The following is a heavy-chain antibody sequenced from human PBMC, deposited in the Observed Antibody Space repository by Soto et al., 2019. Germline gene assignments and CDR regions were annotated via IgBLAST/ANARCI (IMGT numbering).Heavy chain of an antibody. D-gene: IGHD1-1*01. Sequence: PGGSLRLSCAASGFTFSSYSMNWVRQAPGKGLEWVSSISSSSSYIYYADSVKGRFTISRDNAKNSLYLQMNSLRAEDTAVYYCARDTTYNYYYYGMGVWGQGTTVTVSS. CDR2: ISSSSSYI. CDR1: GFTFSSYS. J-gene: IGHJ6*02. V-gene: IGHV3-21*01. CDR3: ARDTTYNYYYYGMGV.